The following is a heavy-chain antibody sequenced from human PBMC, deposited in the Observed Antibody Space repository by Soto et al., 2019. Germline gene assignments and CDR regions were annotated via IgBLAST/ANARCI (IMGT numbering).Heavy chain of an antibody. D-gene: IGHD5-18*01. V-gene: IGHV4-30-4*01. CDR2: IYYSGTT. J-gene: IGHJ6*02. CDR3: ARALIQLWPHYYYGMDV. Sequence: QVQRQESGPGLVKPSQTLSLTCTVSGGSISSGDYYWSWIRQPPGKGLEWIGYIYYSGTTYYNPSLKSRVTISVDTSKNQFSLKVNSVTAADTAVYYCARALIQLWPHYYYGMDVWGQGTTVTVSS. CDR1: GGSISSGDYY.